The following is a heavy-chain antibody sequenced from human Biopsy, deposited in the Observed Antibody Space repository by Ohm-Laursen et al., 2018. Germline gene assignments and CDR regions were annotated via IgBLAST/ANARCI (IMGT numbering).Heavy chain of an antibody. CDR2: IYPGGST. J-gene: IGHJ3*01. D-gene: IGHD3-3*02. V-gene: IGHV4-4*07. CDR1: GSDINNYY. CDR3: ASVVLGPTNDAFDL. Sequence: SQTLSLTCNVSGSDINNYYWSWIRQPAGKGLEWIGRIYPGGSTNYNPSLKSRVTMSVDTSKKQLSLRLRSVTAADTAMYYCASVVLGPTNDAFDLWGQGTMVVVSS.